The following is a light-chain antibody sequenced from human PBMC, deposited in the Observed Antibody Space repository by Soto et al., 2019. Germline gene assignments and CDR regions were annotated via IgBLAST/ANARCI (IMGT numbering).Light chain of an antibody. V-gene: IGKV4-1*01. CDR1: QSFLYSSNNKKD. CDR2: WAS. CDR3: QQYYSTPLT. Sequence: DIWMTQSPASLAVPLGERATINCKSSQSFLYSSNNKKDLAWYQQKPGQAPKLLIYWASTRESGVPDRFSGSGSGTDFTLTISSLQAEDVAVYYCQQYYSTPLTFGGGTKVDIK. J-gene: IGKJ4*01.